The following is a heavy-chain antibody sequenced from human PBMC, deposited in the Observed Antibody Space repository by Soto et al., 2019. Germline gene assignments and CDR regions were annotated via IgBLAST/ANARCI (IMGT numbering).Heavy chain of an antibody. V-gene: IGHV1-69*13. CDR2: IIPIFGTA. J-gene: IGHJ4*02. CDR3: ARQGVRGRSARYNTEY. D-gene: IGHD3-10*01. Sequence: SVKVSCKASGGTFSSYAISWVRRAPGQGLEWMGGIIPIFGTANYAQKFQGRVTITADESTSTAYMELSSLRSEDTAVYYCARQGVRGRSARYNTEYWGQGTLVTVSS. CDR1: GGTFSSYA.